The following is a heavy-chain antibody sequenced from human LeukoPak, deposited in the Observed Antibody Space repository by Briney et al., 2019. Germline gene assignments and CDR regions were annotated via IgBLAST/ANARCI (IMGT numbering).Heavy chain of an antibody. CDR3: AAYCSSTACYPPPIHEYFQH. J-gene: IGHJ1*01. Sequence: PGGSLRLSCAASGFTFSTYAMHWVRQAPGRGLEWVAVVSYGGNTKYYADSVKGRFTISRDNSKNTVYLQMTSLRAEDTAVYYCAAYCSSTACYPPPIHEYFQHWGQGTLVTVSS. V-gene: IGHV3-30*04. D-gene: IGHD2-2*01. CDR2: VSYGGNTK. CDR1: GFTFSTYA.